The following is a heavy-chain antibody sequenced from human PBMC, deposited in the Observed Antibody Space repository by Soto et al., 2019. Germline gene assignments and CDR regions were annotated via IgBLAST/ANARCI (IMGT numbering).Heavy chain of an antibody. V-gene: IGHV4-31*03. CDR1: GGSISSGGYY. D-gene: IGHD3-16*02. J-gene: IGHJ6*03. CDR2: IYYSGST. CDR3: AREGVRDFDYICGSYRFPYYYYYMDV. Sequence: QVQLQESGPGLVKPSQTLSLTCTVSGGSISSGGYYWSWIRQHPGKGLEWIGYIYYSGSTYDNPSHKPRVTTSVDTSKNHFSLKLISVTAADTAVYYCAREGVRDFDYICGSYRFPYYYYYMDVWGKGTTVTVSS.